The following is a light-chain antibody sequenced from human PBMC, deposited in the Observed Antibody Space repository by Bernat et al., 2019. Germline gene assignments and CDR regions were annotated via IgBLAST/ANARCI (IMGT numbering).Light chain of an antibody. CDR1: RSDVGSHNR. Sequence: QSALTQPPSVSGSPGQSVTISCTGTRSDVGSHNRVSWYQQSPGTAPKLIIYEVTNRPAGVPDRFSGSKSGNTASLSISGLQADDEADYYCSSYTRTSTFVCGAATKVTFL. CDR3: SSYTRTSTFV. CDR2: EVT. V-gene: IGLV2-18*02. J-gene: IGLJ1*01.